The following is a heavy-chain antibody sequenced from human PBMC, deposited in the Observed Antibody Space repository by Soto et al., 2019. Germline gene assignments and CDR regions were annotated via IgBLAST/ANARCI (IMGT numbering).Heavy chain of an antibody. CDR2: LNEDGSEK. Sequence: GGSLRLSCAASGFTFGIYWMSWVRQAPGKGLQWVATLNEDGSEKYYVDSVKGRFTISRDDAKNSLFLQMDRLTADDKAVYYCVRDTGYGDHSGQGTLVSLL. J-gene: IGHJ4*02. CDR1: GFTFGIYW. D-gene: IGHD5-18*01. V-gene: IGHV3-7*01. CDR3: VRDTGYGDH.